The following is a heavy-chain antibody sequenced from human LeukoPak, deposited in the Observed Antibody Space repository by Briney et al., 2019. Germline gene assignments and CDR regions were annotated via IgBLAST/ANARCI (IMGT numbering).Heavy chain of an antibody. CDR3: AKDAVAPGSSGDYFDY. V-gene: IGHV3-23*01. CDR2: IVGNGGRT. D-gene: IGHD3-10*01. J-gene: IGHJ4*02. Sequence: GGSLRLSCAASGFTFSSNAMSWVRQAPGKGLEWVSVIVGNGGRTYYADSVNGRFTISRDNSKNTLSLQMNSLRAEDTAVYYCAKDAVAPGSSGDYFDYWGQGTLVSVSS. CDR1: GFTFSSNA.